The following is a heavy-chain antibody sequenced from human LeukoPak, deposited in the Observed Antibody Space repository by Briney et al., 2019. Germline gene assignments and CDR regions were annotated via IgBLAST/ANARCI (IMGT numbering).Heavy chain of an antibody. CDR3: AGYYGSGISFDY. Sequence: PSETLSLTCTLSGGSISTYYWSWIRQPPGKGLEWIGCIYCRGSTNYNASLTSRVTISVDTSKNQFSLRLTSVTAADTAVYYCAGYYGSGISFDYWGQGTLVTAYS. CDR2: IYCRGST. V-gene: IGHV4-59*08. CDR1: GGSISTYY. D-gene: IGHD3-10*01. J-gene: IGHJ4*02.